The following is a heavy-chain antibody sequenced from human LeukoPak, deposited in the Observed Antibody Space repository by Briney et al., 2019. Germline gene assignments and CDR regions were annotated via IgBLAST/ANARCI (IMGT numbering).Heavy chain of an antibody. J-gene: IGHJ3*02. Sequence: SETLSLTCTVSGGSISSYYWSWIRQPPGKGLGWVGYIDYSGSTNYNPSLKSRVTISVDTSKNQFSLKLSSVTAADTAVYYCARTIAAAGSVFDIWGQGTMVTISS. V-gene: IGHV4-59*01. CDR1: GGSISSYY. CDR3: ARTIAAAGSVFDI. CDR2: IDYSGST. D-gene: IGHD6-13*01.